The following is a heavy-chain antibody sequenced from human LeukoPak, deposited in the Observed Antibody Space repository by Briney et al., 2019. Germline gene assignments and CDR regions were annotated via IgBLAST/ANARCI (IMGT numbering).Heavy chain of an antibody. D-gene: IGHD6-19*01. Sequence: GSLRLSCAASGFTFSSYWMHWVRQAPGKGLVWVSRINSDGRSTSYADSVRGRFTISRDNAKNTLYLQINSLRAEDTAVYFCARDNSSGYDYWGQGTLVTVSS. CDR3: ARDNSSGYDY. J-gene: IGHJ4*02. V-gene: IGHV3-74*01. CDR2: INSDGRST. CDR1: GFTFSSYW.